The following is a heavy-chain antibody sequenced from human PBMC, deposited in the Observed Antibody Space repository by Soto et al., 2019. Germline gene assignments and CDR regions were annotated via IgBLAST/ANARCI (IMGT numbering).Heavy chain of an antibody. CDR1: GYTFTSYG. CDR3: ARGFQGTFDV. D-gene: IGHD3-3*01. CDR2: ISAYNGNT. Sequence: ASVKVSCKASGYTFTSYGISWVRQAPGQGLEWMGWISAYNGNTNYAQKLQGRVTITRDTSASTAYMELTNLRSEDTAVFYCARGFQGTFDVWGQGTKVTVSS. V-gene: IGHV1-18*01. J-gene: IGHJ3*01.